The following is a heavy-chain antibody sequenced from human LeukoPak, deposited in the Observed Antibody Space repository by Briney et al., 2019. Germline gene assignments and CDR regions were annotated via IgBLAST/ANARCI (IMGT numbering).Heavy chain of an antibody. D-gene: IGHD4-23*01. J-gene: IGHJ6*03. Sequence: PGRSLRLSCAASGFTSSSYGMHWVRQAPGKGLEWVAVISYDGSNKYYADSVKGRFTISRDNSENTVYLQVNSLRAEDTAVYYCAKDGRWARTYFYYYMDVWGKGTTVTVSS. CDR2: ISYDGSNK. CDR3: AKDGRWARTYFYYYMDV. CDR1: GFTSSSYG. V-gene: IGHV3-30*18.